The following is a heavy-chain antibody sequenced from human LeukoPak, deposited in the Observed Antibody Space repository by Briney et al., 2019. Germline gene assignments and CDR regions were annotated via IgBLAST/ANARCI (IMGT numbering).Heavy chain of an antibody. CDR3: ARDRSGWYFD. V-gene: IGHV3-48*04. D-gene: IGHD6-19*01. CDR1: GFTFSSYS. J-gene: IGHJ4*02. CDR2: ISSSSSTI. Sequence: PGGSLRLSCAASGFTFSSYSMNWVRQAPGKGLEWVSYISSSSSTIYYADSVKGRFTISRDNAKNSLYLQMNSLRAEDTAVYYCARDRSGWYFDWGQGTLVTVSS.